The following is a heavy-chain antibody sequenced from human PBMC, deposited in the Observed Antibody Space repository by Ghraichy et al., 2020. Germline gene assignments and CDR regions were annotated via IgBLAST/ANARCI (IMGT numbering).Heavy chain of an antibody. CDR3: ARLTIFGVYHQFDP. D-gene: IGHD3-3*01. CDR1: GGSISSYY. CDR2: IYYSGST. Sequence: SETLSLTCTVSGGSISSYYWSWIRQPPGKGLEWIGYIYYSGSTNYNPSLKSRVTISVDTSKNQFSLKLSSVTAADTAVYYCARLTIFGVYHQFDPWGQGTLVTVSS. J-gene: IGHJ5*02. V-gene: IGHV4-59*08.